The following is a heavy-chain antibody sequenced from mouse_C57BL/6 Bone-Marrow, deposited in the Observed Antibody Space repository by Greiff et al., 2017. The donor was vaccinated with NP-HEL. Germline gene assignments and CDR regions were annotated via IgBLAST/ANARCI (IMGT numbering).Heavy chain of an antibody. Sequence: VQLQQPGAELVRPGSSVKLSCKASGYTFTSYWMHWVKQRPIQGLEWIGNIDPSDSETHYNQKFKDKATLTVDKSSSTAYMQLSSLTSEDSAVYYCARRGDYDGVYYFDYGGQGTTLTVSS. V-gene: IGHV1-52*01. CDR2: IDPSDSET. CDR1: GYTFTSYW. CDR3: ARRGDYDGVYYFDY. D-gene: IGHD2-4*01. J-gene: IGHJ2*01.